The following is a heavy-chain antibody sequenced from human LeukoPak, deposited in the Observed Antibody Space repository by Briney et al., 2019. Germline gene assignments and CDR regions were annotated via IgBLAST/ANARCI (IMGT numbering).Heavy chain of an antibody. CDR1: GFTFSDYY. D-gene: IGHD2-2*02. CDR3: VRYCSSTSCYIGSGEYFQH. V-gene: IGHV3-11*01. Sequence: GGSLRLSCAASGFTFSDYYMSWIRQAPGKGLEWVSFISSSGTDIFYAGSMKGRFTISRDNAKNSLYLQMNSLRAEDTAVYYCVRYCSSTSCYIGSGEYFQHWGQGTLVAVSS. CDR2: ISSSGTDI. J-gene: IGHJ1*01.